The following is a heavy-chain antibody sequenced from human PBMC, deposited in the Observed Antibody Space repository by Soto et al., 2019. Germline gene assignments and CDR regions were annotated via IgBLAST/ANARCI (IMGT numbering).Heavy chain of an antibody. V-gene: IGHV4-39*01. CDR2: IYYSGST. CDR1: GGSISSSTYY. J-gene: IGHJ4*02. Sequence: SETLSLTCTISGGSISSSTYYWGWIRQPPGKGLEWIGSIYYSGSTYYNPSLKSRVTISVDTSKNQFSLKLTSVTAADTAVYYCARLCSSTSCNYDYWGQGALVTVSS. D-gene: IGHD2-2*01. CDR3: ARLCSSTSCNYDY.